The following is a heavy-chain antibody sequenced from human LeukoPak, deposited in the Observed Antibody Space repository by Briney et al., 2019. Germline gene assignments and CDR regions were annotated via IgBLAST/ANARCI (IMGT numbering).Heavy chain of an antibody. CDR1: GFTFSSYS. V-gene: IGHV3-48*01. CDR3: ARRIGQWLARMNWYFDL. J-gene: IGHJ2*01. D-gene: IGHD6-19*01. CDR2: ISSSSSTI. Sequence: PGGSLRLSCAASGFTFSSYSMNWVRQAPGKGLEWGSYISSSSSTIYYADSVKGRFTISRDNAKNSLYLQMNSLRAEDTAVYYCARRIGQWLARMNWYFDLWGRGTLVTVSS.